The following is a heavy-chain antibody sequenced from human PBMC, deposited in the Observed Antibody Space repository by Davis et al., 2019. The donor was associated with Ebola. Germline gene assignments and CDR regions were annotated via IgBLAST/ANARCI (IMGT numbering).Heavy chain of an antibody. D-gene: IGHD3-10*01. V-gene: IGHV3-11*01. CDR1: GFTFSDYY. CDR2: ISSSGSTI. J-gene: IGHJ6*02. CDR3: ARDRYYYGSGFYYYYGMDV. Sequence: GESLKISCAASGFTFSDYYMSWIRQAPGKGLEWVSYISSSGSTIYYADSVKGRFTISRDNAKNSLYLQMNSLRAEDTAVYYCARDRYYYGSGFYYYYGMDVWGQGTTVTVSS.